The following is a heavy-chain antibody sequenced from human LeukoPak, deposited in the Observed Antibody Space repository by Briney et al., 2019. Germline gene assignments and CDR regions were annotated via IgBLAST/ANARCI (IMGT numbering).Heavy chain of an antibody. D-gene: IGHD2-2*02. J-gene: IGHJ4*02. CDR1: GGSFSGYY. CDR2: INHSGST. V-gene: IGHV4-34*01. CDR3: ARVPLGGPYCGSTSCYTRRIDY. Sequence: SETLSLTCAVYGGSFSGYYWSWIRQPPGKGLEWIGEINHSGSTNYNPSLKSRDTISVDTSKNQFSLKLSSVTAADTAVYYCARVPLGGPYCGSTSCYTRRIDYWGQGTLVTVSS.